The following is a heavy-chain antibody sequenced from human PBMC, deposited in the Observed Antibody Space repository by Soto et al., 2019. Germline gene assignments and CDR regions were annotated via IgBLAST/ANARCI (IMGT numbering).Heavy chain of an antibody. V-gene: IGHV1-46*03. Sequence: ASVKVSYKASGYTFTSYYMHWVRQAPGQGLEWMGIINPSGGSTSYAQKFQGRVTMTRDTSTSTVYMELSSLRSEDTAVYYCARASYDYGDYHPPPQSDYWGQGTLVTVSS. J-gene: IGHJ4*02. CDR1: GYTFTSYY. CDR2: INPSGGST. D-gene: IGHD4-17*01. CDR3: ARASYDYGDYHPPPQSDY.